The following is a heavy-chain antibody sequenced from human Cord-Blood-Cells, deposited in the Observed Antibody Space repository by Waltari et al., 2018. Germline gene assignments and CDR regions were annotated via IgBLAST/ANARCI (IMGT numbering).Heavy chain of an antibody. D-gene: IGHD3-16*01. Sequence: SWVRQAPGKGLEWVSVIYSGGSTYYADSVKGRFTISRDNSKNTLYLQMNSLRAEDTAVYYCARGPLTVLNYYYGMDVWGQGTTVTVSS. V-gene: IGHV3-53*01. CDR3: ARGPLTVLNYYYGMDV. CDR2: IYSGGST. J-gene: IGHJ6*02.